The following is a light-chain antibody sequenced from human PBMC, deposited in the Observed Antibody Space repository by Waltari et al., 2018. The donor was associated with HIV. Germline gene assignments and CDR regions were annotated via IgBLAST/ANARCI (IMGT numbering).Light chain of an antibody. CDR1: SSNIGTNY. CDR2: DNN. J-gene: IGLJ3*02. Sequence: QSVLTQPPSVSASPGQKVTISCSVSSSNIGTNYLSWYQQLPGTAPKLLIYDNNKRPAGIPDRFSGSKSGTAATLGITGLQTGDEADYYCGTWDSSLSADVLGGGTKLTVL. CDR3: GTWDSSLSADV. V-gene: IGLV1-51*01.